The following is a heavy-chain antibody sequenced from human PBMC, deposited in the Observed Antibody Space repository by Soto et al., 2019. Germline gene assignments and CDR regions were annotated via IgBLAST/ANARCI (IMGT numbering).Heavy chain of an antibody. CDR1: GASVSSGSYY. CDR3: SRRIDFYYYVPG. J-gene: IGHJ4*02. CDR2: IYYSGST. V-gene: IGHV4-61*01. D-gene: IGHD3-10*02. Sequence: QVQLQESGPGLVKPSETLSLTCTVSGASVSSGSYYWSWIRQPPGKGLEWIGNIYYSGSTSYNPSLKSRTTMTVVTAKNPFSLKLISVTAADTAVNFCSRRIDFYYYVPGWGQVTLVTVS.